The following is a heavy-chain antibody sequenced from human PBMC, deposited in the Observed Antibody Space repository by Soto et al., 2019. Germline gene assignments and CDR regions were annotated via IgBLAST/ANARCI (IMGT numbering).Heavy chain of an antibody. D-gene: IGHD4-17*01. CDR2: IYWDDDK. J-gene: IGHJ5*02. V-gene: IGHV2-5*02. CDR1: GFSLSTSGVG. CDR3: AHRAPGVVGEPSRKWFHP. Sequence: QITLKESGPTLVKPTQTLTLTCTLSGFSLSTSGVGVSWLRQPPGKALEWLALIYWDDDKRYSPSLKSRLTVTKDTSKIQVVLTMTNMHPVDTGTYFCAHRAPGVVGEPSRKWFHPWGQGTLVTVSS.